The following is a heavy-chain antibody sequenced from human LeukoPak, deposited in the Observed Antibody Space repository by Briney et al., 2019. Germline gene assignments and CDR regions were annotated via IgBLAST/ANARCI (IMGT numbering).Heavy chain of an antibody. V-gene: IGHV3-53*01. Sequence: TGGSLRLSCAASGFTVSSNYMSWVRQAPGKGLEWVSVIYSGGSTYYADSVKGRFTISRDNSKNTLYLQMNSLRAEDTAVYYCARDSVVGANGAWGPPLDYWGQGTLVTVSS. CDR3: ARDSVVGANGAWGPPLDY. CDR2: IYSGGST. CDR1: GFTVSSNY. J-gene: IGHJ4*02. D-gene: IGHD1-26*01.